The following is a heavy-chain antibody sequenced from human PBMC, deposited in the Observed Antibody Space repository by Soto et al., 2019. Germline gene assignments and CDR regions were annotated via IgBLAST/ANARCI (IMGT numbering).Heavy chain of an antibody. D-gene: IGHD3-10*01. CDR3: ARHSLWFGELGPFDP. Sequence: PSETLSLTCTVSGGSISSSKYSWGWIRQPPGKGLEWIGSIYYTGSTSYNSSLKSRVTISVDTSKNQFSLKLSSVTAADTAMYYCARHSLWFGELGPFDPWGQGALVTVSS. CDR2: IYYTGST. CDR1: GGSISSSKYS. V-gene: IGHV4-39*01. J-gene: IGHJ5*02.